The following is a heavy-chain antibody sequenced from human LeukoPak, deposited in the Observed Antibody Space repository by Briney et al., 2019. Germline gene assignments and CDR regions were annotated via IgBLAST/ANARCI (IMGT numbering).Heavy chain of an antibody. J-gene: IGHJ4*02. CDR1: GFTFSSYA. CDR3: AKDVGYCSSTSCFVFDY. V-gene: IGHV3-23*01. Sequence: GGSLRLSCAASGFTFSSYAMSWVRQAPGKGLEWVSAISGSGGSTYYADSVKGRFTISRDNSKNTLYLQMNSLRAEDTAVYYCAKDVGYCSSTSCFVFDYWGQGTLVTVSS. D-gene: IGHD2-2*01. CDR2: ISGSGGST.